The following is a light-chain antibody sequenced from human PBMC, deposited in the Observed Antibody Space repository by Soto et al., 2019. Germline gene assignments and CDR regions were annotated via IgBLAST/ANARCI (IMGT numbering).Light chain of an antibody. CDR3: QHYDNLPRYT. J-gene: IGKJ2*01. V-gene: IGKV1-33*01. Sequence: DIQMTQSLSSLSTSVGERVTITCQASQDISNSLNWYQQKPGKAPNLLIYEASKLQTGVPSRFSGGGSGTHFTFTISNLQPEDIATYYCQHYDNLPRYTFGLGTKLEIK. CDR2: EAS. CDR1: QDISNS.